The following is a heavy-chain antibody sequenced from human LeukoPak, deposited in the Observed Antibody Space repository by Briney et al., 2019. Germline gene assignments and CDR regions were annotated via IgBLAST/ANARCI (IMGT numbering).Heavy chain of an antibody. D-gene: IGHD6-13*01. V-gene: IGHV3-23*01. CDR3: AKDQEAPPEYSSSWLSTYYYYYYGMDV. Sequence: GGSLRLSCAASGFTFSSYAMSWVRQAPGKGLEWVSAISGSGGSTYYADSVKGRFTISRDNSKNTLYLQMNSLRAEDTAVYYCAKDQEAPPEYSSSWLSTYYYYYYGMDVWGQGTTVTVSS. CDR2: ISGSGGST. CDR1: GFTFSSYA. J-gene: IGHJ6*02.